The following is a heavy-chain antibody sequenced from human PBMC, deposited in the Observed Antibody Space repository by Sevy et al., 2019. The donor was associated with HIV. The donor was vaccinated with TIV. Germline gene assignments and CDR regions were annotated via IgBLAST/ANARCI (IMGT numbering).Heavy chain of an antibody. Sequence: GGSLRLSCAASGFTFDEYGMHWVRQAPGKGLEWVSGINWNSSNIGYADSVKGRFTISRDNAKNSLYLQMNSLRAEDTALYYCAKDMAMEGGIAAVGTGIFDFGGQGTRVTVSS. J-gene: IGHJ4*02. D-gene: IGHD6-13*01. CDR2: INWNSSNI. CDR1: GFTFDEYG. CDR3: AKDMAMEGGIAAVGTGIFDF. V-gene: IGHV3-9*01.